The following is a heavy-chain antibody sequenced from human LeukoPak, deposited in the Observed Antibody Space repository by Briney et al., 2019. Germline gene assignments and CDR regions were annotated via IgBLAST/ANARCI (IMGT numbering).Heavy chain of an antibody. CDR2: IYGSGIT. CDR3: ARLKFYDSTGYSPGYYMDV. V-gene: IGHV4-4*07. J-gene: IGHJ6*03. D-gene: IGHD3-22*01. CDR1: GGSIISNY. Sequence: TSETLSLTCTVSGGSIISNYWSWIRQSAGTGLEGIGRIYGSGITDYNPSLKSRVTMSLDTSRKQFSLRLTSVTAADTAVYYCARLKFYDSTGYSPGYYMDVWGKGTTVSVFS.